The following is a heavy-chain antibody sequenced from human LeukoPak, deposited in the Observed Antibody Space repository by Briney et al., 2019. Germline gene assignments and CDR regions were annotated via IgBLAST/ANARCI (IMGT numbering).Heavy chain of an antibody. CDR2: ISYDGSNK. V-gene: IGHV3-30*04. Sequence: PGGSLRLSCAASGFTFSSYAMHWVRQAPGKGLEWVAVISYDGSNKYYADSVKGRFTISRDNSKNTLYLQMNSLRAEDTAVYYCARHTISDYWGQGTLVTVSS. CDR1: GFTFSSYA. J-gene: IGHJ4*02. CDR3: ARHTISDY. D-gene: IGHD2-21*01.